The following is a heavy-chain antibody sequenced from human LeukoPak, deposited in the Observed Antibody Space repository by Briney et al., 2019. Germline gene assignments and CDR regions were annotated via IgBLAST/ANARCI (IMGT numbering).Heavy chain of an antibody. D-gene: IGHD1-26*01. Sequence: SETLSLTCTVSGDSITSSYWSWIRQPPGKGLEWVGRIYTSGSTNYNPSLKSRVTISVDTSKNQFSLKLSSVTAADTAVYYCARVSGIVGAPFDYWGQGTLVTVSS. V-gene: IGHV4-4*08. CDR1: GDSITSSY. J-gene: IGHJ4*02. CDR2: IYTSGST. CDR3: ARVSGIVGAPFDY.